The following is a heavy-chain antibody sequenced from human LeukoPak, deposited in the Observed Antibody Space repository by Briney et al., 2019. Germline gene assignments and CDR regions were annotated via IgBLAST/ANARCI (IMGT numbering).Heavy chain of an antibody. Sequence: GSLWVSSEPSLYTPTRYMLSSGPQAPGPRLEWMGWVSAYKGNTNYAQILQGRVTLTTDTSTSTAYMELRSLRPDDTAVYNCARVWQQQLVFDYWGEGTLVTVSS. CDR1: LYTPTRYM. V-gene: IGHV1-18*01. CDR3: ARVWQQQLVFDY. J-gene: IGHJ4*02. D-gene: IGHD6-13*01. CDR2: VSAYKGNT.